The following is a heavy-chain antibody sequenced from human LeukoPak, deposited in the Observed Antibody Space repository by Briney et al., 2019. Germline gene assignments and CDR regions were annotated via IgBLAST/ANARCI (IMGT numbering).Heavy chain of an antibody. CDR2: ISYDGSNK. Sequence: GRALRLSCAASGFTFSSYGMHWVRQAPGKGLEWGAVISYDGSNKYYADSVKGRFTISRDNSKNTLYLQMNSLRAEDTAVYYCAKDVSYDSSGYYDWGQGTLVTVSS. CDR3: AKDVSYDSSGYYD. J-gene: IGHJ4*02. D-gene: IGHD3-22*01. CDR1: GFTFSSYG. V-gene: IGHV3-30*18.